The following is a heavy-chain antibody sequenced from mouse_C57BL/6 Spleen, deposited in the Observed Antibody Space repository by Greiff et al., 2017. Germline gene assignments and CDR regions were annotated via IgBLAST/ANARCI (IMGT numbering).Heavy chain of an antibody. CDR1: GFTFSSYA. CDR3: ARRSRAFDY. J-gene: IGHJ2*01. V-gene: IGHV5-4*03. CDR2: ISDGGSYT. Sequence: EVKLVESGGGLVEPGGSLKLSCAASGFTFSSYAMSWVRQTPEKRLEWVATISDGGSYTYYPDNVKGRFTISRDNAKNNLYLQMSHLKSEDTAMYYCARRSRAFDYWGQGTTLTVSS. D-gene: IGHD3-3*01.